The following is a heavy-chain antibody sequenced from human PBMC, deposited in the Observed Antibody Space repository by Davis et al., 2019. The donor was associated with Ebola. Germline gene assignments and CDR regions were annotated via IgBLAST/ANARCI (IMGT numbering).Heavy chain of an antibody. CDR2: IYYSGST. V-gene: IGHV4-59*01. CDR1: GGSISSYY. Sequence: SETLSLTCTVSGGSISSYYWSWIRQPPGKGLEWIGYIYYSGSTNYNPSLKSRVTISVDTSKNQFSLKLSSVTAADTAVYYCARDQRANYFDYWGQGTLVTVSS. CDR3: ARDQRANYFDY. J-gene: IGHJ4*02.